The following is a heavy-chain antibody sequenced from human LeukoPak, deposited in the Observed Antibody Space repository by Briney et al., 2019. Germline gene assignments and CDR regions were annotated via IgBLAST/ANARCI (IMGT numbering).Heavy chain of an antibody. D-gene: IGHD1-26*01. CDR1: GGSISSGSYY. CDR2: IYTSGST. Sequence: PSETLSLTCTVSGGSISSGSYYWSWIRQPAGKGLEWIGRIYTSGSTNYNPSLKSRVTISVDTSKNQFSLKLSSVTAADTAVYYCARGERNPQMSGSYRVHFDYWGQGTLVTVSS. V-gene: IGHV4-61*02. J-gene: IGHJ4*02. CDR3: ARGERNPQMSGSYRVHFDY.